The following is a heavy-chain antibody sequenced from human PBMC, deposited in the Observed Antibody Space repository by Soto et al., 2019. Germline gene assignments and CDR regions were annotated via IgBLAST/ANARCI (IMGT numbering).Heavy chain of an antibody. CDR3: AIFLGIAVATDAFDI. J-gene: IGHJ3*02. CDR2: INPSGGST. V-gene: IGHV1-46*03. D-gene: IGHD6-19*01. Sequence: ASVKVSCKASGYTFTSYYMHWVRQAPGQGLEWMGIINPSGGSTSYAQKFQGRVTMTRDTSTSTVYMELSSLRSEDTAVYYCAIFLGIAVATDAFDIWGQGTMVTVSS. CDR1: GYTFTSYY.